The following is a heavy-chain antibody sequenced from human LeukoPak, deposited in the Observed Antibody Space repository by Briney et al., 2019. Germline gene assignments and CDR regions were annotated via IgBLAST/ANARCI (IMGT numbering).Heavy chain of an antibody. J-gene: IGHJ6*02. CDR1: GFTVSSNY. D-gene: IGHD6-13*01. Sequence: GGSLRLSCAASGFTVSSNYMSWVRQAPGKGLEWVSVITGSGGNTYYADSVKGRFTISKDNSKNTVYLQMSSLRVDDTAVYSCAKAASSSWPSYYYGMDVWGQRTTVTVSS. V-gene: IGHV3-23*01. CDR2: ITGSGGNT. CDR3: AKAASSSWPSYYYGMDV.